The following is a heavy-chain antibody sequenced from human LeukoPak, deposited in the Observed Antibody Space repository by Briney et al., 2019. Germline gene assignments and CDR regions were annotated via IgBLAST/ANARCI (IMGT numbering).Heavy chain of an antibody. V-gene: IGHV1-2*02. J-gene: IGHJ6*03. CDR2: INPNSGGT. CDR1: GYTLTELS. CDR3: ATGPTYYYYYMDV. Sequence: ASVKVSCKVSGYTLTELSMHWVRQAPGKGLEWMGWINPNSGGTNYAQKFQGRVTMTRDTSISTAYMELSRLRSDDTAVYYCATGPTYYYYYMDVWGKGTTVTVSS.